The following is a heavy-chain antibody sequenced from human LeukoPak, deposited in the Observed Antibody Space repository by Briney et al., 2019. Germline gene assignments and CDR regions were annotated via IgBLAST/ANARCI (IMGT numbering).Heavy chain of an antibody. CDR1: GYTFTGYY. D-gene: IGHD1-26*01. CDR2: INPNSGGT. Sequence: GASVKVSCKASGYTFTGYYMHWVRQAPGQGLEWMGWINPNSGGTNYAQKFQGRVTMTRDTSTRTAYMELRSLRSDDTAVYYCARDEYSGSYFPEDAFDIWGQGTMVTVSS. V-gene: IGHV1-2*02. CDR3: ARDEYSGSYFPEDAFDI. J-gene: IGHJ3*02.